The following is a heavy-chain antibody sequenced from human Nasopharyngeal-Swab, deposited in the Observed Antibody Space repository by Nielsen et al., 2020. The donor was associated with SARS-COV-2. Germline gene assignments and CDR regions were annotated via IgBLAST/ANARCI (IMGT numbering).Heavy chain of an antibody. D-gene: IGHD3-22*01. CDR1: GGSISSSDYY. Sequence: SETLSLTCTVSGGSISSSDYYWVWIRQPPGKGLEWIGSIYYSGSTYYNPSLKSRVTMSMDSSKNQFSLKLSSVTAAETAVYFCARRYYYDSRGYYGFDYWGHGTLVTVSS. CDR2: IYYSGST. V-gene: IGHV4-39*01. CDR3: ARRYYYDSRGYYGFDY. J-gene: IGHJ4*01.